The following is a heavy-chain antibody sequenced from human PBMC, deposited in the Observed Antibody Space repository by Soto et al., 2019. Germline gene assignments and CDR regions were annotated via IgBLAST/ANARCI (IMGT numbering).Heavy chain of an antibody. CDR2: IYSGGNT. J-gene: IGHJ3*02. CDR1: GFTVSSNY. D-gene: IGHD3-10*01. V-gene: IGHV3-53*02. Sequence: EVQLVETGGGLIQPGGSLRLSCAPSGFTVSSNYMSWVRQAPGKGLEWVSVIYSGGNTYYADSVKGRYTISRDNSKNTVYLQMNSRRAEDTAGYYCARGDLLRGGGAFDIWGQGTMVSVSS. CDR3: ARGDLLRGGGAFDI.